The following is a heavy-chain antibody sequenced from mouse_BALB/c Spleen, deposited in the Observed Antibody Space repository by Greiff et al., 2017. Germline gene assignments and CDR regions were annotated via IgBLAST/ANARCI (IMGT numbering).Heavy chain of an antibody. CDR3: ATYYYGSSSFAY. CDR2: IWGGGST. D-gene: IGHD1-1*01. CDR1: GFSLSRYS. J-gene: IGHJ3*01. V-gene: IGHV2-6-4*01. Sequence: QVQLKESGPGLVAPSQSLSITCTVSGFSLSRYSVHWVRQPPGKGLEWLGMIWGGGSTDYNSALKSRLSISKDNSTSQVFLKMNSLQTDDTAMYYGATYYYGSSSFAYWGQGTLVTVSA.